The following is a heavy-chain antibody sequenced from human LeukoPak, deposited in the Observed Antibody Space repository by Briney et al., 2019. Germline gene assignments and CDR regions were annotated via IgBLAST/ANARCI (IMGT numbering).Heavy chain of an antibody. D-gene: IGHD6-19*01. CDR1: GYTFTSYG. CDR3: ARDRRSSGDSDAFDI. J-gene: IGHJ3*02. Sequence: GAPVTVSCKASGYTFTSYGISWVRRAPGQGLEWMGWISAYNGNTNYAQKLQGRVTMTTDTSTSTAYMELRSLRSDDTAVYYCARDRRSSGDSDAFDIWGQGTMVTVSS. CDR2: ISAYNGNT. V-gene: IGHV1-18*04.